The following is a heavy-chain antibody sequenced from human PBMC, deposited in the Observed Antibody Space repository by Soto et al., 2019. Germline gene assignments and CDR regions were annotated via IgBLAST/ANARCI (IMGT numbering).Heavy chain of an antibody. V-gene: IGHV4-39*01. CDR2: IYYSGST. CDR1: GGSISSSSYY. J-gene: IGHJ4*02. CDR3: ARLYYCSGSGFED. Sequence: SKTLSLTCTVSGGSISSSSYYLGWIRQPPGKGLEWIGSIYYSGSTYYNPSLKSRVTISVGTSKNQFSLKLSSVTAADTAVYYCARLYYCSGSGFEDWGQGALVTVS. D-gene: IGHD3-10*01.